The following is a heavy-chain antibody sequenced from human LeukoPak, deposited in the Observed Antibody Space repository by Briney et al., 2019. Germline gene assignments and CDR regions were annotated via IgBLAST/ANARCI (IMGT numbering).Heavy chain of an antibody. CDR2: IYYSGNT. D-gene: IGHD1-14*01. Sequence: SETLSLTCTVPGGSISSYYWSWIRQPPGKGLEDIGYIYYSGNTNSNPSLNSRVTISVDTSKNQFSLKLSSVTAADTAVYYCARRGSGASLEYYFDLWGRGTLVTVSS. CDR1: GGSISSYY. CDR3: ARRGSGASLEYYFDL. V-gene: IGHV4-59*08. J-gene: IGHJ2*01.